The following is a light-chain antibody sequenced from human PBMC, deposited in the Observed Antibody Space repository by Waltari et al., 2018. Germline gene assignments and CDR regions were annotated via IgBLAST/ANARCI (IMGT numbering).Light chain of an antibody. J-gene: IGKJ1*01. Sequence: EIVLTQSPGTLSLSPGERATLSSRASQSVSRALAWYQQKPGQAPRLLIYGASNRATGIPDRFSGSGSGTDFSLTISRLDPEDVAVYYCQHYERLPATFGQGTKVEIK. CDR1: QSVSRA. CDR2: GAS. V-gene: IGKV3-20*01. CDR3: QHYERLPAT.